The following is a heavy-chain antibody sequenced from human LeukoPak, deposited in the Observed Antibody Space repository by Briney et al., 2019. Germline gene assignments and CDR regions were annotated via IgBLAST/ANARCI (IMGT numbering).Heavy chain of an antibody. V-gene: IGHV3-33*06. CDR3: AKAYTRSWYAAFDI. CDR2: IWYNGSNK. D-gene: IGHD6-13*01. J-gene: IGHJ3*02. CDR1: GFTFSSYG. Sequence: PGGSLRLSCAASGFTFSSYGMHWVRQAPGKGLEWVAVIWYNGSNKYYADSAKGRFTISRDNSKNTLYLQMNSLRGDDTAIYYCAKAYTRSWYAAFDIWGQGTMVTISS.